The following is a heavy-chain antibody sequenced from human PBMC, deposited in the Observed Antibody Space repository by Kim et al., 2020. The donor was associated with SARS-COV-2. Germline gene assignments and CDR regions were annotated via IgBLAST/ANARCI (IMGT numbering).Heavy chain of an antibody. CDR1: GFTFSSYA. J-gene: IGHJ4*02. V-gene: IGHV3-33*06. CDR3: AKTEDIVVVVADQPFDY. CDR2: IWYDGSNK. Sequence: GGSLRLSCAASGFTFSSYAMHWVRQAPGKGLEWVAVIWYDGSNKYYADSVKGRFTISRDNSKNTLYLQMNSLRAEDTAVYYCAKTEDIVVVVADQPFDYWGQGTLVTVSS. D-gene: IGHD2-15*01.